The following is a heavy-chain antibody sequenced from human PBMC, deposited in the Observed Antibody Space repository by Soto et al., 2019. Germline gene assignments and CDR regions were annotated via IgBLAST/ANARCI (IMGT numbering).Heavy chain of an antibody. J-gene: IGHJ3*02. Sequence: GGSLSFSWAASGFTFSSFWMHWVRQAPGQGLVWVSRIDGDGSSTAYSDSVKGRFTISRDDDKNTLYLQMNSLRAEDTAVYYCTRGGYHDFWSGSQVVFDIWGQGTMVTVSS. D-gene: IGHD3-3*01. CDR3: TRGGYHDFWSGSQVVFDI. CDR1: GFTFSSFW. V-gene: IGHV3-74*01. CDR2: IDGDGSST.